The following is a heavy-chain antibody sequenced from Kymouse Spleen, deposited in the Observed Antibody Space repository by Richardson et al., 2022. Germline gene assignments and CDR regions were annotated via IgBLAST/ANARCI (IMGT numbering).Heavy chain of an antibody. Sequence: EVQLVESGGGLVQPGGSLRLSCAASGFTFSSYWMSWVRQAPGKGLEWVANIKQDGSEKYYVDSVKGRFTISRDNAKNSLYLQMNSLRAEDTAVYYCARDGIAAALNGMDVWGQGTTVTVSS. V-gene: IGHV3-7*01. CDR2: IKQDGSEK. J-gene: IGHJ6*02. D-gene: IGHD6-13*01. CDR1: GFTFSSYW. CDR3: ARDGIAAALNGMDV.